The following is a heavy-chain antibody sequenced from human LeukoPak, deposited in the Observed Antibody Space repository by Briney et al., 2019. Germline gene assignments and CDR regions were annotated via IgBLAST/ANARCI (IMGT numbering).Heavy chain of an antibody. D-gene: IGHD6-13*01. Sequence: PSETLSLNCAVYGGSFSGYYWSWIRQPPGKGLEWIGEINHSGSTNYNPSLKSRVTISVDTSKNQFSLKLSSVTAADTAVYYCARHGKAAAGTVPFDYWGQGTLVTVSS. CDR3: ARHGKAAAGTVPFDY. V-gene: IGHV4-34*01. CDR2: INHSGST. J-gene: IGHJ4*02. CDR1: GGSFSGYY.